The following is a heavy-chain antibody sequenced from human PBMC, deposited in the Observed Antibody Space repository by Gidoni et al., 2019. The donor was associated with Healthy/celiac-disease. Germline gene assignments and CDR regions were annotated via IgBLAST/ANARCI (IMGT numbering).Heavy chain of an antibody. CDR3: ARARDGYNWRTGGFDY. CDR2: SYTSGST. Sequence: QVQLRVSGPGLVMPSQTLSLPCPVPAGSISSFSYYWCWIRQPAGKGLEWIGRSYTSGSTNYNPSLKSRVTRSIDTSKNQFSLKLSSVTAADTAVYYCARARDGYNWRTGGFDYWGQGTLVTVSS. D-gene: IGHD5-12*01. J-gene: IGHJ4*02. V-gene: IGHV4-61*02. CDR1: AGSISSFSYY.